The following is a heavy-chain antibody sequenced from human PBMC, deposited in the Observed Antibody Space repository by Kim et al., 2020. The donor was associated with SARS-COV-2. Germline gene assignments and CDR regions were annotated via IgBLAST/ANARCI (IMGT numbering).Heavy chain of an antibody. Sequence: YAQGFTGRFVFSLDTSVSTAYLQISSLKAEDTAVYYCARDLQWLVQGFDYWGQGTLVTVSS. CDR3: ARDLQWLVQGFDY. D-gene: IGHD6-19*01. V-gene: IGHV7-4-1*02. J-gene: IGHJ4*02.